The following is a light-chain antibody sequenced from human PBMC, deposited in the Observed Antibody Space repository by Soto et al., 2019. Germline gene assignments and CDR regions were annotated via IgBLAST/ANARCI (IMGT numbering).Light chain of an antibody. CDR3: SSYTRSSTLEV. CDR1: SSDVGGYNY. J-gene: IGLJ1*01. Sequence: QSVLTQPASVSGSPGQSITISCTGTSSDVGGYNYVSWYQQHPGKAPKLMIYDVSNRPLGVSNRFSGSKSGNTASLTISGLQAEDEADYYCSSYTRSSTLEVFGTGTKVTVL. CDR2: DVS. V-gene: IGLV2-14*01.